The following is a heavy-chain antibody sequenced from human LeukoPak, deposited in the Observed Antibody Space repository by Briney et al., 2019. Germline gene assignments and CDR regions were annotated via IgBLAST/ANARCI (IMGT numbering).Heavy chain of an antibody. CDR3: ARLSRTMVRGVIITPFDY. D-gene: IGHD3-10*01. CDR1: GGSISSSSYY. CDR2: IYYSGSA. V-gene: IGHV4-39*01. J-gene: IGHJ4*02. Sequence: SETLSLTCTVSGGSISSSSYYWGWIRQPPGKGLEWIGSIYYSGSAYYNPSLKSRVTISVDTSKNQFSLKLSSVTAADTAVYYCARLSRTMVRGVIITPFDYWGQGTLVTVSS.